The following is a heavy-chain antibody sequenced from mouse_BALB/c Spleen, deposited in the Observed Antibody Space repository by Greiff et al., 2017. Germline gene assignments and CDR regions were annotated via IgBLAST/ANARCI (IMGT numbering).Heavy chain of an antibody. V-gene: IGHV2-9*02. CDR2: IWAGGST. Sequence: VQGVESGPGLVAPSQSLSITCTVSGFSLTSYGVHWVRQPPGKGLEWLGVIWAGGSTKYNSALMSRLSISKDNSKSQIFLKMNSLQTDDTAMYYCAREGQLEQYYFDYWGQGTTLTVSS. CDR3: AREGQLEQYYFDY. CDR1: GFSLTSYG. J-gene: IGHJ2*01. D-gene: IGHD3-2*01.